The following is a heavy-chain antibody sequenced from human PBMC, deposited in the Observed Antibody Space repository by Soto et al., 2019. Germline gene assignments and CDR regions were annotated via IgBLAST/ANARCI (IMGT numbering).Heavy chain of an antibody. D-gene: IGHD1-1*01. V-gene: IGHV3-30*12. CDR1: GFTLSSYD. CDR3: ARDWTRYFDY. J-gene: IGHJ4*02. CDR2: ISYDGNDK. Sequence: GGSLRRSCAASGFTLSSYDLHWVRQAPGKGLEWVSSISYDGNDKNYADSVKGRLAISRDNSINTLYLQMNSLRAEDTAVYYCARDWTRYFDYWGQGTLVTVSS.